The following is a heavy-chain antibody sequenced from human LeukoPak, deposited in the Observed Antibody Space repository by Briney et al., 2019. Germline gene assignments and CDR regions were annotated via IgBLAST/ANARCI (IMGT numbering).Heavy chain of an antibody. D-gene: IGHD1-7*01. V-gene: IGHV3-30*03. J-gene: IGHJ4*02. CDR2: ISYDGSNK. CDR3: ARAHNWKYGTFDY. CDR1: GITFSSYG. Sequence: PGGSLRLSCAASGITFSSYGMHWVRQAPGKGLEWVAVISYDGSNKYYADSVKGRFTISRDNSKNSLYLQMNSLRAEDTAVYYCARAHNWKYGTFDYWGQGTLVTVSS.